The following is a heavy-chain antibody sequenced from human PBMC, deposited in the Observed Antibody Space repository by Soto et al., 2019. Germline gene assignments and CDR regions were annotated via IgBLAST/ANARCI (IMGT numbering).Heavy chain of an antibody. CDR2: IIPTLGIA. D-gene: IGHD5-12*01. V-gene: IGHV1-69*08. J-gene: IGHJ6*03. CDR1: GGTFSSYT. CDR3: AREASEYSGYEYYYYYMDV. Sequence: QVQLVQSGAEVKKPGSSVKVSCKASGGTFSSYTISWVRQAPRQGLEWMGRIIPTLGIANYAQKFQGRVTITADKSTSTAYMELSSLRSEDTAVYYCAREASEYSGYEYYYYYMDVWGKGTTVTVSS.